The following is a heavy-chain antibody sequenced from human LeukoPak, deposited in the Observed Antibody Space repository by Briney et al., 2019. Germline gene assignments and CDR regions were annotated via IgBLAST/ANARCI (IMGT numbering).Heavy chain of an antibody. CDR2: IVVGTGNT. V-gene: IGHV1-58*02. D-gene: IGHD1-26*01. Sequence: ASVKVSCKTSGFTFSGSAIQWVRQARGQRLEWVGWIVVGTGNTNSAQKFQDRVTITRDMTTTTAYMELSSLTSADKAVYYCAASLSGFDNWGQGTLVTVSS. CDR3: AASLSGFDN. J-gene: IGHJ4*02. CDR1: GFTFSGSA.